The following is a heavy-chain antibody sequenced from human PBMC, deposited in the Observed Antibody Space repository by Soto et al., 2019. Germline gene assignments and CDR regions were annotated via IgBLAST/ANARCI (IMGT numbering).Heavy chain of an antibody. CDR1: GFTFSNYE. CDR3: ARGWSDFWSATGFFDY. Sequence: LRLSCAASGFTFSNYEMNWVRQAPGKGLEWVSHISSSGTTKYYADSVKGRFTISRDNAKNSMYLQINSLRVEDTAVYHCARGWSDFWSATGFFDYWGRGTLVTVSS. CDR2: ISSSGTTK. J-gene: IGHJ4*02. V-gene: IGHV3-48*03. D-gene: IGHD3-3*01.